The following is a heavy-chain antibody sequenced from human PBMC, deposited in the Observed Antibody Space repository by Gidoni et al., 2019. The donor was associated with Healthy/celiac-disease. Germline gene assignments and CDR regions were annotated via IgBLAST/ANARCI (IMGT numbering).Heavy chain of an antibody. J-gene: IGHJ4*02. CDR3: AGDSSGYYYSSGYFDY. D-gene: IGHD3-22*01. V-gene: IGHV4-59*01. CDR2: IYYSGST. CDR1: GGPISSYY. Sequence: QVQLQESGPGLVKPSETLSLTCTVSGGPISSYYWSWIRQPPGKGLEWIGYIYYSGSTNYNPSLKSRVTISVDTSKNQFSLKLSSVTAADTAVYYCAGDSSGYYYSSGYFDYWGQGTLVTVSS.